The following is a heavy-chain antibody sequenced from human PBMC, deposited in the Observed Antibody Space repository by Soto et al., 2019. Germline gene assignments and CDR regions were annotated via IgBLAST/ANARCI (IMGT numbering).Heavy chain of an antibody. D-gene: IGHD1-26*01. CDR1: GYTFTGYY. CDR2: INPNSGGT. Sequence: GASVKVSCKASGYTFTGYYMHWVRQAPGQGLEWMGWINPNSGGTNYAQKFQGWVTMTRDTSISTAYMELSRLRSDDTAVYYCARAALVGPYDAFDIWGQGTMFTVSS. J-gene: IGHJ3*02. V-gene: IGHV1-2*04. CDR3: ARAALVGPYDAFDI.